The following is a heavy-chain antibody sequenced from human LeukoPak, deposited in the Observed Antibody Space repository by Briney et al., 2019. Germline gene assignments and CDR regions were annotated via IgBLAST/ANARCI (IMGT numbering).Heavy chain of an antibody. CDR3: AKGRSSWTRGNFDY. D-gene: IGHD6-13*01. Sequence: GGSLRLSCAASGFTVSSNYMSWVRQAPGKGLEWVSVIYSGGSTYYADSVKGRFTISRDNAKNSLYLQMNSLRGEDTALYYCAKGRSSWTRGNFDYWGQGTLVTVSS. J-gene: IGHJ4*02. V-gene: IGHV3-53*05. CDR2: IYSGGST. CDR1: GFTVSSNY.